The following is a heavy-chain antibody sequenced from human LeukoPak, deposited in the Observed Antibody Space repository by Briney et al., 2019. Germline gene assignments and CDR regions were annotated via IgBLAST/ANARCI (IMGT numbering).Heavy chain of an antibody. CDR1: GFTFSHYG. J-gene: IGHJ4*02. V-gene: IGHV3-33*06. Sequence: GGSLRLSCAASGFTFSHYGMHWVRQAPGKGLEWVAVIWSDGTEKYYVDAVKGRFTISRDNSRNTVYLQMNSLRGEDTAVYYCAKDAQRGFDYSNSLEYWGQGTLVTVSS. D-gene: IGHD4-11*01. CDR3: AKDAQRGFDYSNSLEY. CDR2: IWSDGTEK.